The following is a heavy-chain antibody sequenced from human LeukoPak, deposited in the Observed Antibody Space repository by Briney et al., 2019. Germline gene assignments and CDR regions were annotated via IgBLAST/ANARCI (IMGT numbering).Heavy chain of an antibody. CDR2: MNPNSGNT. V-gene: IGHV1-8*01. CDR1: GYTFTSYD. D-gene: IGHD3-22*01. CDR3: ARKYKYYYDSGRVLDY. Sequence: ASVKVSCKASGYTFTSYDINWVRQATGQGLEWMGWMNPNSGNTGYAQKFQGRVTMTRNTSISTAYMELSSLRSEDTAVYYCARKYKYYYDSGRVLDYWGQGTLVTVSS. J-gene: IGHJ4*02.